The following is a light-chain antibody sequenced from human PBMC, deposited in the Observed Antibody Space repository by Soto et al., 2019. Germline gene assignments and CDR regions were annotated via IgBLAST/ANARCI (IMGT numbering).Light chain of an antibody. CDR1: SSDVGGYNY. J-gene: IGLJ1*01. V-gene: IGLV2-11*01. CDR2: DVS. Sequence: QSALTQPRSVSGSPGPSVTISCTGTSSDVGGYNYVSWYQQHPGKAPKLMIYDVSKRPSGVPDRFSGSKSGNTASLTISGLQAEDEDDYYCCSYAGSYTFGYVFGTGTKVTVL. CDR3: CSYAGSYTFGYV.